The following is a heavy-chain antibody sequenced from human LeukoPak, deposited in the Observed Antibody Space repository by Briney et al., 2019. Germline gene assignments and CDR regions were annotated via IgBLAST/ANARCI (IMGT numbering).Heavy chain of an antibody. V-gene: IGHV3-21*01. CDR3: ARDLHYYGSGP. D-gene: IGHD3-10*01. J-gene: IGHJ5*02. Sequence: GGSLRLSCVAYGFNFRDYSTNWVRQAPGKGLDWVSGISGTSSYMYYGDSVKGRFTVSRDNAKNPLYLQMESLRVEDTAVYYCARDLHYYGSGPWGQGTLVTVSS. CDR1: GFNFRDYS. CDR2: ISGTSSYM.